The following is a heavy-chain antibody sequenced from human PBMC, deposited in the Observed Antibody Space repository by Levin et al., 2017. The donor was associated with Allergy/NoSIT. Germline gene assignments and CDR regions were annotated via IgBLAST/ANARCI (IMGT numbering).Heavy chain of an antibody. J-gene: IGHJ6*02. CDR3: ARDKYYDILTGYSYYYYYYGMDV. CDR1: GGTFSSYA. Sequence: ASVKVSCKASGGTFSSYAISWVRQAPGQGLEWMGGIIPIFGTANYAQKFQGRVTITADESTSTAYMELSSLRSEDTAVYYCARDKYYDILTGYSYYYYYYGMDVWGQGTTVTVSS. V-gene: IGHV1-69*13. D-gene: IGHD3-9*01. CDR2: IIPIFGTA.